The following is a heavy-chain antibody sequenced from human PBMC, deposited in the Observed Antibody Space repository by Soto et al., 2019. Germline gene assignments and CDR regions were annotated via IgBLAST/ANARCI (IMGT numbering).Heavy chain of an antibody. CDR1: GGSMSSYY. J-gene: IGHJ5*02. CDR2: VYSSGGT. CDR3: ARGQRFSDWFDP. V-gene: IGHV4-4*07. D-gene: IGHD3-3*01. Sequence: SETLSLTCAVSGGSMSSYYWTWIRQPAGKGLEWIGRVYSSGGTHYNPSLKSRVTISLDTSKNQFSLRLLSVTDADTAVYYCARGQRFSDWFDPWGQGTLVTVS.